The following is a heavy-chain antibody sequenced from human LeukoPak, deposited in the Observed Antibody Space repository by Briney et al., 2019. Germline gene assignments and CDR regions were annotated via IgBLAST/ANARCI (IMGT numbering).Heavy chain of an antibody. CDR1: GYTFTSYG. V-gene: IGHV1-18*01. J-gene: IGHJ6*02. D-gene: IGHD3-9*01. CDR3: ARQDYDILTGFGVGWYYYGTDV. Sequence: ASVKVSCKASGYTFTSYGISWVRQAPGQGLEWMGWISAYNGNTNYAQKLQGRVTMATDTSTSTAYMELRSLRSDDTAVYYCARQDYDILTGFGVGWYYYGTDVWGQGTTVTVSS. CDR2: ISAYNGNT.